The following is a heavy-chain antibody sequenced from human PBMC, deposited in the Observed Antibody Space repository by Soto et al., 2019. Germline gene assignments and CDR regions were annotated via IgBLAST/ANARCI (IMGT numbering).Heavy chain of an antibody. D-gene: IGHD2-2*02. CDR3: ARSVNCSSTSCYTPSYYYYGMDV. CDR2: IIPIFGTA. Sequence: QVQLVQSGAEVKKPGSSVKVSCKASGGTFSSYAISWVRQAPGQGLEWMGGIIPIFGTANYAQKFQGRVTITADESTSTAYMELSSLRSEDTAVYYCARSVNCSSTSCYTPSYYYYGMDVWGQGTTVTVSS. J-gene: IGHJ6*02. CDR1: GGTFSSYA. V-gene: IGHV1-69*01.